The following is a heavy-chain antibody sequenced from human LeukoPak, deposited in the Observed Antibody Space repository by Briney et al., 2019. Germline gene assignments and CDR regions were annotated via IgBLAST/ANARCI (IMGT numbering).Heavy chain of an antibody. Sequence: GGSQRLSCAASGFTFNVTGMSWVRQAPGKGLEWVGRIKGKAGGGTTDYAARVKGRFTISRDDSKNTLYLQMNSLQTEDTAVYYCTTVSREIGYTWGQGTLVTVSS. D-gene: IGHD2-2*02. J-gene: IGHJ5*02. CDR2: IKGKAGGGTT. CDR3: TTVSREIGYT. V-gene: IGHV3-15*01. CDR1: GFTFNVTG.